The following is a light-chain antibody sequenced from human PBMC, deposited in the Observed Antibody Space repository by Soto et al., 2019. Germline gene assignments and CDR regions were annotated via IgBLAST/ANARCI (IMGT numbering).Light chain of an antibody. CDR3: QQSYSIPPIT. CDR1: QTINNN. V-gene: IGKV1-39*01. Sequence: IQMTQSPSSLSASVGARVTITFRASQTINNNLNWYQQKPGKAPKLLIYGASSLQSGVPSRFSGSGSGTEFTLTISSLQPEDFATYYCQQSYSIPPITFGQGTRLEI. CDR2: GAS. J-gene: IGKJ5*01.